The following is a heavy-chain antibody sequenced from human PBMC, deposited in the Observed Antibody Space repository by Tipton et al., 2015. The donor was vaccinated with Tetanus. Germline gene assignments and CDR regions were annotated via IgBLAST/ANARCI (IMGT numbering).Heavy chain of an antibody. V-gene: IGHV3-21*01. CDR3: ARDQIVEQATRDHDYGVDV. CDR2: ISSGSTYI. Sequence: SLRLSCAASKFSFSRHSMNWVRQAPGKGLEWVSSISSGSTYIYYADSVKGRFTISRDNAKNSLYLLMDSLRAEDTAVYYCARDQIVEQATRDHDYGVDVWGQGTTATVSS. J-gene: IGHJ6*02. D-gene: IGHD3-22*01. CDR1: KFSFSRHS.